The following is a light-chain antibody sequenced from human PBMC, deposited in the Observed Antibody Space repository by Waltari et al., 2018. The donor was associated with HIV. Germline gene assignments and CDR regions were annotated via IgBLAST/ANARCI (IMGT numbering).Light chain of an antibody. Sequence: QSPLPQPASVSRSPGQPITISCTATSRAVGGYHYVSWYQHHPGKAPKLMIYDVSNRPSGVSNRFSGSKSGNTASLTISGLQAEDEADYYCSSYTSSSTRVFGTGTKVTVL. CDR3: SSYTSSSTRV. V-gene: IGLV2-14*03. J-gene: IGLJ1*01. CDR2: DVS. CDR1: SRAVGGYHY.